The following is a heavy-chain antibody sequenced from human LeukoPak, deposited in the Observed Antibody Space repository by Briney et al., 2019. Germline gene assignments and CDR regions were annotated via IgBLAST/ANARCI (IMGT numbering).Heavy chain of an antibody. CDR3: ATSPGRYSEFDS. CDR1: GFSFSDYY. D-gene: IGHD3-10*01. J-gene: IGHJ5*01. CDR2: ISSSGGTI. Sequence: GGSLRLSCAAPGFSFSDYYMNWIRQAPGKGLEWISYISSSGGTIYYADSVKGRFTVSRDNARNSLDLRMNSLRAEDSAVYYCATSPGRYSEFDSWGQGTLVSVSS. V-gene: IGHV3-11*01.